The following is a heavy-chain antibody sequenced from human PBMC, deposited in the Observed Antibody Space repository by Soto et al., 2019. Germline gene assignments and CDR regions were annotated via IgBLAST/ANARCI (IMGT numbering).Heavy chain of an antibody. D-gene: IGHD5-12*01. CDR2: VTKSGDYT. J-gene: IGHJ5*02. V-gene: IGHV3-21*01. Sequence: GGSLRLSCVASGFRFSDYSMNWVRQAPGKGLEWVASVTKSGDYTHHADSVKGRFTISRDNAKNSLYLQMNSLTVEGTGIYYCATGGTWGQGALVTASS. CDR1: GFRFSDYS. CDR3: ATGGT.